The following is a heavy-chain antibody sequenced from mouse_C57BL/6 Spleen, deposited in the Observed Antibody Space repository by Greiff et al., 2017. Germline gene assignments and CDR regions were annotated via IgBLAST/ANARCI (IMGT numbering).Heavy chain of an antibody. Sequence: QVQLQQPGAELVKPGASVKLSCKASGYTFTSYWMHWVKQRPGRGLEWIGRIDPNSGGTKYTEKFKSKATLTVDKPSSTAYMQLSSLTSEDSAVYYCARFFNCDGFDYWGQGTTLTVSS. J-gene: IGHJ2*01. CDR1: GYTFTSYW. V-gene: IGHV1-72*01. CDR2: IDPNSGGT. D-gene: IGHD4-1*02. CDR3: ARFFNCDGFDY.